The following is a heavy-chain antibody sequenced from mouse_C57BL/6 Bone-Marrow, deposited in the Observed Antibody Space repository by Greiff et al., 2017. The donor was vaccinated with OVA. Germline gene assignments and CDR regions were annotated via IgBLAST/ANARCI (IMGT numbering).Heavy chain of an antibody. CDR3: TKGDYDAMDY. D-gene: IGHD3-3*01. Sequence: QVHVKQSGAELVRPGASVTLSCKASGYTFTDYEMHWVKQTPVHGLEWIGAIDPETGGTAYNQKFKGKAILTADKSSSTAYMELRSLTSEDSAVYYCTKGDYDAMDYWGQGTSVTVSS. J-gene: IGHJ4*01. CDR1: GYTFTDYE. V-gene: IGHV1-15*01. CDR2: IDPETGGT.